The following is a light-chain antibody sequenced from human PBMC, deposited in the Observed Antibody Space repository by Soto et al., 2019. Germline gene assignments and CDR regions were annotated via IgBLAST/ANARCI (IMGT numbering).Light chain of an antibody. CDR2: EVS. V-gene: IGLV2-8*01. J-gene: IGLJ2*01. CDR3: SSYAGSTVV. CDR1: SSDVGGYNY. Sequence: QSALTQPPSASWSPGQSVTISCTGTSSDVGGYNYVSWYQQHPGKAPKLMIYEVSKRPSGVPDRFSGSKSGNTASLTVSGLQAEDEADYYCSSYAGSTVVFGGGTQLTVL.